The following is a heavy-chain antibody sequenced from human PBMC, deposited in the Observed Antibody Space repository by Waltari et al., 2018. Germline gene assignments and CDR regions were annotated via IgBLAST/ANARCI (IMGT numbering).Heavy chain of an antibody. V-gene: IGHV3-30*02. Sequence: VQLLESGGGVVQPGGSLRLPCAASGFIFCSHGMPWVRQIPGKGLEWVAFISFDGKKIFDADSVRGRFTISRDNSNNIVFLQMNSLRPEDSGVYYCAKDGDYSLTEYDAFDVWGQGTVVTVSP. D-gene: IGHD4-17*01. CDR2: ISFDGKKI. CDR1: GFIFCSHG. J-gene: IGHJ3*01. CDR3: AKDGDYSLTEYDAFDV.